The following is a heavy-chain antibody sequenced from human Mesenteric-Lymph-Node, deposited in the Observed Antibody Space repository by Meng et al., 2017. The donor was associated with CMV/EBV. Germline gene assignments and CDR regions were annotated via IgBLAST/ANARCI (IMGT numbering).Heavy chain of an antibody. V-gene: IGHV3-21*01. D-gene: IGHD1-26*01. Sequence: GESLKISCAASGFTFDDYGMSWVRQAPGKGLEWVSSIRSSSNQEYYADSVKGRFTVSREDARNSLYLQMSSLRDEDTAVYYCARDLRGGAYLDGFNIWGQGTVVTVSS. J-gene: IGHJ3*02. CDR1: GFTFDDYG. CDR2: IRSSSNQE. CDR3: ARDLRGGAYLDGFNI.